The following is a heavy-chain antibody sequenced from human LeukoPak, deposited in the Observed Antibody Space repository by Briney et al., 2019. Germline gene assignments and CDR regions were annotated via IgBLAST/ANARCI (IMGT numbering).Heavy chain of an antibody. CDR3: AREAEGYDSSGYYLDRLDY. V-gene: IGHV3-21*01. D-gene: IGHD3-22*01. Sequence: GGSLRFSGAASGFTVSSNYMSWVGKAPGKGLKWVSSIISISSYIYYADSVKGRFTISRDNAKNSLYLQMNSLRAEDTAVYYCAREAEGYDSSGYYLDRLDYWGQGTLVTVSS. CDR2: IISISSYI. J-gene: IGHJ4*02. CDR1: GFTVSSNY.